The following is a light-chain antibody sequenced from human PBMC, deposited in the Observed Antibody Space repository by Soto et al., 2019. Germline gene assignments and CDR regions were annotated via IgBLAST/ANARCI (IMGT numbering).Light chain of an antibody. CDR2: EVS. CDR1: SSDIGDYNY. CDR3: SSYAGSNSPFV. J-gene: IGLJ1*01. V-gene: IGLV2-8*01. Sequence: QSALTQPPSASGSPGQSVTISCTGTSSDIGDYNYVSWYQQHPGKAPKLMIYEVSKRPSGVPDRFSGSKSGNTASLTVSGLQAEDEADYYCSSYAGSNSPFVFGSGTKGTVL.